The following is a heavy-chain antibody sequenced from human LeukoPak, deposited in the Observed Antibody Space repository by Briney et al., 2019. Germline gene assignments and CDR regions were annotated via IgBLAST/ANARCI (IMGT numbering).Heavy chain of an antibody. CDR2: ISGSGGST. V-gene: IGHV3-23*01. J-gene: IGHJ4*02. CDR1: GFTFSSYD. D-gene: IGHD3-10*01. CDR3: AKDRTGSGSYYPDY. Sequence: PGGSLRLSCAASGFTFSSYDMSWVRQAPGKGLEWVSAISGSGGSTYYADSVKGRFTISRDNSKNTLYLQMNSLRAEDTAIYFCAKDRTGSGSYYPDYWGQGTLVTVSS.